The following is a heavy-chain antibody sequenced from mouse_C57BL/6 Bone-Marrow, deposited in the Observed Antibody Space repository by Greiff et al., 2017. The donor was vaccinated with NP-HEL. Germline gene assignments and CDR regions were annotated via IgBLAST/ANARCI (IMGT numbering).Heavy chain of an antibody. CDR1: GFTFSSYT. CDR2: ISGGGGNT. Sequence: EVQLVESGGGLVKPGGSLKLSCAASGFTFSSYTMSWVRQTPEKRLEWVATISGGGGNTYYPDSVKGRFTISRDNAKNTLYLQMSSLRSEDTALYYCARHYYYGSSYVYWGQGTTLTVSS. V-gene: IGHV5-9*01. D-gene: IGHD1-1*01. CDR3: ARHYYYGSSYVY. J-gene: IGHJ2*01.